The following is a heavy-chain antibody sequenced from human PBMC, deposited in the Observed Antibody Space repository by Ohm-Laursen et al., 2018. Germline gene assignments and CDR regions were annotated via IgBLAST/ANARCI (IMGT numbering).Heavy chain of an antibody. CDR3: AKSSLRSHPGSYFDY. V-gene: IGHV3-23*01. Sequence: SLRLSCAASGFTFSSYAMSWVRQAPGKGLEWVSAISGSGGTTYYADSVKGRFTISRDNSQNTVYLQMNSLRAEDPAVYYCAKSSLRSHPGSYFDYWGQGTLVTVSS. D-gene: IGHD3-10*01. CDR1: GFTFSSYA. J-gene: IGHJ4*02. CDR2: ISGSGGTT.